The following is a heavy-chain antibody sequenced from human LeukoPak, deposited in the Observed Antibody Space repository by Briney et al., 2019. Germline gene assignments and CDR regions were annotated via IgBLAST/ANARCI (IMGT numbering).Heavy chain of an antibody. CDR3: TRHGGRDYYDSSEDAFDI. CDR1: GFTVSSNY. J-gene: IGHJ3*02. D-gene: IGHD3-22*01. Sequence: PGGSLRLSCAASGFTVSSNYMSWVRQAPGKGLEWGSVIYSGGSAYYADSVKGRFTISRDNPKSTLYIQINSLKTEDTAVYYCTRHGGRDYYDSSEDAFDIWGQGTMVIVSS. V-gene: IGHV3-53*01. CDR2: IYSGGSA.